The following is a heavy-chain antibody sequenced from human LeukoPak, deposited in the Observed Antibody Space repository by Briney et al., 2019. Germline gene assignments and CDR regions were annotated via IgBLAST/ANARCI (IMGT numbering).Heavy chain of an antibody. CDR2: FPHSGIT. CDR3: ARNGGHNQEH. Sequence: GSLRLSCAASGFRFSSYAMSWVRQPPGKGLEWIGEFPHSGITNFNPSLKSRVTISVDKSRNQFSLNLISVTAADTAVYFCARNGGHNQEHWGQGTLVTVSS. CDR1: GFRFSSYAM. J-gene: IGHJ4*02. D-gene: IGHD1-1*01. V-gene: IGHV4-4*01.